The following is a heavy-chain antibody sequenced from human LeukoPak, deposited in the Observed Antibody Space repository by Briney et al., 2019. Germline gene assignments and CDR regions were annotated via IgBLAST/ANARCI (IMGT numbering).Heavy chain of an antibody. CDR3: ASDSSSWYGGTGETGY. CDR2: IWYDGSNK. V-gene: IGHV3-33*01. Sequence: GRSLRLSCAASGFTFSSYGMHWVRQAPGKGLEWVAVIWYDGSNKYYADSVKGRFTISRDNSKNTLYLQMNSLRAEDTAVYYCASDSSSWYGGTGETGYWGQGTLVTVSS. J-gene: IGHJ4*02. D-gene: IGHD6-13*01. CDR1: GFTFSSYG.